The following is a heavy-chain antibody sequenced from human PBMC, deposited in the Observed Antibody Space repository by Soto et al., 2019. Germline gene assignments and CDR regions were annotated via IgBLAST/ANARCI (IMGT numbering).Heavy chain of an antibody. J-gene: IGHJ4*02. CDR2: IYHSGST. CDR1: GGSVSSGDYY. Sequence: PSETLSLTCTVSGGSVSSGDYYWSWIRQPPGKGLEWIGYIYHSGSTNYNPSLKSRVTISVDTSKNQFSLKLSSVTAADTAVYYCARGGGLAAAASGCDYWGQGTLVTVSS. D-gene: IGHD6-13*01. CDR3: ARGGGLAAAASGCDY. V-gene: IGHV4-61*08.